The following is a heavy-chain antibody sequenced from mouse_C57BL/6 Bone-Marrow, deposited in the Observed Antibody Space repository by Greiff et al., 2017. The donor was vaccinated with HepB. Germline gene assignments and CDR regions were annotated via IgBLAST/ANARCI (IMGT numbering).Heavy chain of an antibody. V-gene: IGHV1-55*01. CDR1: GYTFTSYW. J-gene: IGHJ4*01. CDR2: IYPGSGST. CDR3: ARWGKFDYDMDY. Sequence: QVQLQQSGAELVKPGASVKMSCKASGYTFTSYWITWVKQRPGQGLEWIGDIYPGSGSTNYNEKFKSKATLTVDTSSSTAYMQLSSLTSEDSAVYYCARWGKFDYDMDYGGQGTAVTVSS.